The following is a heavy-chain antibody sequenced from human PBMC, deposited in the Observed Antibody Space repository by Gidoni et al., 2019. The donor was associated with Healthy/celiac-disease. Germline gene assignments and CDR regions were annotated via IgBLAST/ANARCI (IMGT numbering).Heavy chain of an antibody. D-gene: IGHD3-3*01. CDR1: GGSFSGYY. CDR3: AAITGVVTTYFDY. CDR2: INHSGST. J-gene: IGHJ4*02. Sequence: QVQLQQWGAGLLKPSETLSLTCAVYGGSFSGYYWSWIRQPPGKGLEWIGEINHSGSTTYNPSLKSRVTISVDTSKNQFSLKLSSVTAADTAVYYCAAITGVVTTYFDYWGQGTLVTVSS. V-gene: IGHV4-34*01.